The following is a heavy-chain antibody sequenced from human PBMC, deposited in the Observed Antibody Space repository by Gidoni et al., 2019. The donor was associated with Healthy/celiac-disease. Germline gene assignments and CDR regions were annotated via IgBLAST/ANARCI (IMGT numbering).Heavy chain of an antibody. CDR3: AKSDLGGAFDI. Sequence: QDQLVQPGAEVKKPGASVKVACKASGYTFTSYGISWVRQAPGQGLMWMGWIRAYNGNTNFAPKLPGRITMTTSTSTITGYMGLRGLRSDDTAVYYCAKSDLGGAFDIWGQGTMVTVSS. J-gene: IGHJ3*02. CDR1: GYTFTSYG. CDR2: IRAYNGNT. D-gene: IGHD2-15*01. V-gene: IGHV1-18*04.